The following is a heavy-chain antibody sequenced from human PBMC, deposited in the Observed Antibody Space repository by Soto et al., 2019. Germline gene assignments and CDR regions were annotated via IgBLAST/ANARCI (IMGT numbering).Heavy chain of an antibody. CDR3: ARLPNYDFWSGYPSGPFDY. CDR1: GYTFTSYG. CDR2: ISAYNGNT. V-gene: IGHV1-18*01. D-gene: IGHD3-3*01. J-gene: IGHJ4*02. Sequence: ASVKVSCKASGYTFTSYGMHWVRQAPGQRLEWMGWISAYNGNTNYAQKLQGRVTMTTDTSTSTAYMELRSLRSDDTAVYYCARLPNYDFWSGYPSGPFDYWGQGTLVTVSS.